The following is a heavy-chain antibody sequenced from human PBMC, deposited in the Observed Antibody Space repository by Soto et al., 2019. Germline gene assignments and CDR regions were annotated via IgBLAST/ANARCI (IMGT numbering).Heavy chain of an antibody. CDR3: TRSGTYYDSSGFAY. V-gene: IGHV3-74*01. CDR2: IDSDGTST. Sequence: EAQLVESGGGLVQPGGSLRLACEASGCTFSHNWIHWFRQAPGKGLVWVSRIDSDGTSTTYADSVKGRFTMSRDNAKNTVYLQMNSLRAEDTAVYYCTRSGTYYDSSGFAYWGQGAQLTVSS. J-gene: IGHJ4*02. D-gene: IGHD3-22*01. CDR1: GCTFSHNW.